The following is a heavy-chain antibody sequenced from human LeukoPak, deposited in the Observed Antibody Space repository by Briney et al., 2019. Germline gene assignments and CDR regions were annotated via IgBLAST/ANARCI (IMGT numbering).Heavy chain of an antibody. CDR3: APSGSYFVLDY. CDR1: GFTFSSYS. CDR2: ISSSSSYI. J-gene: IGHJ4*02. Sequence: GGSLRLSCAASGFTFSSYSMNWVRQAPGKGLEWVSSISSSSSYIYYADSVKGRFTISRDNAKNSLYLLMNSLRAEDTAVYYCAPSGSYFVLDYWGQGTLVTVSS. V-gene: IGHV3-21*01. D-gene: IGHD1-26*01.